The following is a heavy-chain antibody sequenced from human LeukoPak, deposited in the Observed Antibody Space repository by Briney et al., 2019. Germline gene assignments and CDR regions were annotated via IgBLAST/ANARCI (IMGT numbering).Heavy chain of an antibody. D-gene: IGHD5-18*01. V-gene: IGHV1-69*13. CDR1: GGTFSSYA. Sequence: EASVKVSCKASGGTFSSYAISWVRQAPGQGLEWMGGIIPIFGTANYAQKFQGRVTITADESTSTAYMELSSLRSEDTAVYYCATSTKRGYSYGFDYWGQGTLVTVSS. CDR3: ATSTKRGYSYGFDY. J-gene: IGHJ4*02. CDR2: IIPIFGTA.